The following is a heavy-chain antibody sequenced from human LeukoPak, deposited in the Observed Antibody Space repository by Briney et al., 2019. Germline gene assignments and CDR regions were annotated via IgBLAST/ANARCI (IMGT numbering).Heavy chain of an antibody. Sequence: GGSLRLSCAASGFTFDDYAMHWVRQAPGKGLEWVSGISWNSGSIGYADSVKGRFTISRDNAKNSLYLQMNSLRAEDTALYYCAKAMSYYYDSSGYRFDYWGQGTLVTVSS. J-gene: IGHJ4*02. V-gene: IGHV3-9*01. CDR1: GFTFDDYA. D-gene: IGHD3-22*01. CDR2: ISWNSGSI. CDR3: AKAMSYYYDSSGYRFDY.